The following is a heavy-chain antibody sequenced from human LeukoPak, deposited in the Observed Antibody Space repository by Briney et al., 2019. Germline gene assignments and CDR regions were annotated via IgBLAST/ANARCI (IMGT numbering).Heavy chain of an antibody. CDR3: ARLGNWGGNAFDI. CDR1: GFTFSSYW. Sequence: GGSLRLSCAASGFTFSSYWMSWVRQAPGKGLEWGANINQVGSEKYYVDSVKGRFTISRDSAKNSLYLQVNSLRAEDTAVYYCARLGNWGGNAFDIWGQGTMVTVSS. V-gene: IGHV3-7*01. J-gene: IGHJ3*02. CDR2: INQVGSEK. D-gene: IGHD3-10*01.